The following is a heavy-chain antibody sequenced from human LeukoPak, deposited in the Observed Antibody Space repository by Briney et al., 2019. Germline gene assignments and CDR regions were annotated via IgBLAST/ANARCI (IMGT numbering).Heavy chain of an antibody. J-gene: IGHJ4*02. Sequence: GGSLRLSCAASGFTFSSSAMSWVRQAPGKGLEWVSAISNNGGYTYYADSVQGRFTISRDNSKSTLCLQMNSLRAEDTAVYYCARNGLATVVSFDYWGQGTLVTVSS. V-gene: IGHV3-23*01. D-gene: IGHD4-23*01. CDR1: GFTFSSSA. CDR3: ARNGLATVVSFDY. CDR2: ISNNGGYT.